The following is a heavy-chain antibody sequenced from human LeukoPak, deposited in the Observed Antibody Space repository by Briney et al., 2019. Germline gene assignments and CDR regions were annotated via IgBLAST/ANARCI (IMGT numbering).Heavy chain of an antibody. V-gene: IGHV1-46*01. CDR1: GYTFTSYY. CDR3: ARDFLSGYDSDY. D-gene: IGHD5-12*01. CDR2: INPSGGST. Sequence: ASVKVSCKASGYTFTSYYMHWVRQAPGQGLEWMGIINPSGGSTSYAQKFQGGVTMTRDTSTSTVYMELSSLRSEDTAVYYCARDFLSGYDSDYWGQGTLVTVSS. J-gene: IGHJ4*02.